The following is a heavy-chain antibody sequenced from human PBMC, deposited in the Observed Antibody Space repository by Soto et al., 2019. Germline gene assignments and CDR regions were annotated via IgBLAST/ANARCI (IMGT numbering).Heavy chain of an antibody. CDR1: GFSFSQYG. D-gene: IGHD3-10*01. V-gene: IGHV3-74*01. Sequence: GSLRLACAASGFSFSQYGMHGVRQAPGKGLVWVSRISPDGRTTTYADSVKGRFTISRDNAKSTLYLQMNSLTVEDGAVYYCADSWLPTSYWGPGTLVTVSS. CDR3: ADSWLPTSY. J-gene: IGHJ4*02. CDR2: ISPDGRTT.